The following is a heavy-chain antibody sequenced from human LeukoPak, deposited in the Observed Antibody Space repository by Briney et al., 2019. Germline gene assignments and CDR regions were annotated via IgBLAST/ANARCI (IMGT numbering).Heavy chain of an antibody. D-gene: IGHD3-16*02. CDR3: AWDTCELSSSSTYYYMDV. Sequence: GGSLRLSCAASGFTFSSYCMNWVRQAPGKGLEWVSYISSSSSTIYYADSVKGRFTISRDNAKNSLYLQMNSLRDEDTAVYYCAWDTCELSSSSTYYYMDVWGKGTTVTVSS. CDR1: GFTFSSYC. V-gene: IGHV3-48*02. CDR2: ISSSSSTI. J-gene: IGHJ6*03.